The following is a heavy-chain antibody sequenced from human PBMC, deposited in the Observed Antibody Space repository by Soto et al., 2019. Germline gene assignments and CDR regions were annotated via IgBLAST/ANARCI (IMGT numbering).Heavy chain of an antibody. V-gene: IGHV4-59*01. Sequence: QVQLQVSGPGLVKPSATLSLSCTVSTGSSDSFYWSWIRQPPGKGLEWIGYFFYTGSTNHNPSLKGRVTISLDMSSSQFSLSLTSVTAADTDMYYCARSRDGYNLNPIDQWGQGHLVTVSA. D-gene: IGHD5-12*01. CDR1: TGSSDSFY. CDR3: ARSRDGYNLNPIDQ. J-gene: IGHJ4*02. CDR2: FFYTGST.